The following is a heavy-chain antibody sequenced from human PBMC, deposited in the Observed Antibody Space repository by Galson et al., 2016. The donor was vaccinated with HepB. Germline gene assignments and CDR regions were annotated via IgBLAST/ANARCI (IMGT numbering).Heavy chain of an antibody. D-gene: IGHD3-10*01. CDR3: TRDFPGSHDASDF. V-gene: IGHV3-74*01. J-gene: IGHJ3*01. Sequence: SLRLSCAASGFAFSSHWMHWVRQDLGKGLVWVSRINSDGTISNYADSVQGRFTISRDNAKNTLYLQMNSLRPEDTAVYYCTRDFPGSHDASDFWGQGTMVTVSS. CDR2: INSDGTIS. CDR1: GFAFSSHW.